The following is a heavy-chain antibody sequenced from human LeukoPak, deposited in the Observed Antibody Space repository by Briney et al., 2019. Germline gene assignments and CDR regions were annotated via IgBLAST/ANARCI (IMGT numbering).Heavy chain of an antibody. CDR1: GFSFSTYA. V-gene: IGHV3-23*01. CDR3: AKGRSPFGGDFDGMDV. J-gene: IGHJ6*02. Sequence: GGSLRLSCAASGFSFSTYAMTWVRQAPGKGLEWVSTISGSGSYTYYADSVKGRFTISRDSSKNTLYLQMNSLRAEDTALYYCAKGRSPFGGDFDGMDVWGQGTTVTVSS. D-gene: IGHD3-10*01. CDR2: ISGSGSYT.